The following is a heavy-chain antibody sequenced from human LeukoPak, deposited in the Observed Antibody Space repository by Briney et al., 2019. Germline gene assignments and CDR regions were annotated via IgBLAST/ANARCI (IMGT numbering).Heavy chain of an antibody. CDR1: AFIFSGHW. D-gene: IGHD4-17*01. J-gene: IGHJ5*02. CDR3: TVFGDSNH. CDR2: IKEDGSVR. Sequence: GGSLRLSCEGSAFIFSGHWMNWVRQTPGKGLEWVASIKEDGSVRQYVDSVKGRFTISRDTSKNTLYLQISSLRVEDTAVYYCTVFGDSNHWGQGTLVTVSS. V-gene: IGHV3-7*03.